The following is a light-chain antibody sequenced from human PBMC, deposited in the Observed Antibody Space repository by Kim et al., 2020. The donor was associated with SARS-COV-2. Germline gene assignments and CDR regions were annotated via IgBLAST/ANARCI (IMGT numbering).Light chain of an antibody. V-gene: IGKV1-39*01. Sequence: DIQVTQSPSSLSASVGDRVTITCRASRTIRNYMNWYQQKPGNAPKVLMYAASSLQGGVPSRFSGSGSGTDFTLTINSLQPEDSATYYCQQSYSTPYTFGQGTKLEI. CDR3: QQSYSTPYT. CDR2: AAS. J-gene: IGKJ2*01. CDR1: RTIRNY.